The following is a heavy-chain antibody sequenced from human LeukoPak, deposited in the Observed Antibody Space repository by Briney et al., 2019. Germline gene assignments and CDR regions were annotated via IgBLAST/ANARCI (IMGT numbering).Heavy chain of an antibody. CDR2: INNDGSST. J-gene: IGHJ6*02. V-gene: IGHV3-74*01. D-gene: IGHD6-13*01. CDR3: ARWASSTWYYGMDV. Sequence: QPGGSLRLSCAASGFTFSTYWMHWVRQAPGKGLVWVSRINNDGSSTNYADSVKGRFTISRDNAKNTLYLQMNSLRAEDTAVYYCARWASSTWYYGMDVWGQGTTVTVSS. CDR1: GFTFSTYW.